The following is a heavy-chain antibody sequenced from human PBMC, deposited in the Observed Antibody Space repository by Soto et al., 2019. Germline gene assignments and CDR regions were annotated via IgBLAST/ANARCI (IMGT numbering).Heavy chain of an antibody. CDR2: ISGYNGNT. Sequence: QVQLVQSGAEVKKPGASVTVSCKTSGYTFSNYGINWVRQAPGQGLEWMGWISGYNGNTNYAQTVQGRVNMTTDTSTGTVYMERRSLKSDDTAIYYCSRFIMVGGWFNPNYYHGMDVWGQGTTVTVSS. D-gene: IGHD6-19*01. CDR1: GYTFSNYG. V-gene: IGHV1-18*01. J-gene: IGHJ6*02. CDR3: SRFIMVGGWFNPNYYHGMDV.